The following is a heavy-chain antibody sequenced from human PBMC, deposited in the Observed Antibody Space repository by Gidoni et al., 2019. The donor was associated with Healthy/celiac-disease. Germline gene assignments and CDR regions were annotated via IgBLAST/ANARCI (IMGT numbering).Heavy chain of an antibody. CDR2: IYSGGST. CDR1: GFTVSSNY. CDR3: ARERSIAASYYYYYGMDV. D-gene: IGHD6-6*01. Sequence: EVQLVESGGGLVQPGGALRLSGAASGFTVSSNYMSWVRQAPGKGLEWVSVIYSGGSTYYADSVKGRFTISRDNSKNTLYLQMNSLRAEDTAVYYCARERSIAASYYYYYGMDVWGQGTTVTVSS. V-gene: IGHV3-66*02. J-gene: IGHJ6*02.